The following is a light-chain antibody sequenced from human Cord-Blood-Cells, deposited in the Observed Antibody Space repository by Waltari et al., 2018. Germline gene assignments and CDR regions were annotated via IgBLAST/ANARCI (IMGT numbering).Light chain of an antibody. V-gene: IGLV2-8*01. CDR1: SSDVGGYNY. J-gene: IGLJ2*01. Sequence: QSALTQPPSASGSPGQSVTLSSTASSSDVGGYNYVSWYQQHPGNPPKLMIYEVSKRPSGVPDRFSGSKSGNTASLTVSGLQAEDESDYYCSSYAGSYKVFGRGTKLTVL. CDR2: EVS. CDR3: SSYAGSYKV.